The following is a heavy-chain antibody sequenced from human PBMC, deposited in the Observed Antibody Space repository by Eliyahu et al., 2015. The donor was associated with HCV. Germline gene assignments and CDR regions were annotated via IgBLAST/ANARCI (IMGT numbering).Heavy chain of an antibody. D-gene: IGHD6-13*01. V-gene: IGHV3-33*01. J-gene: IGHJ6*03. CDR3: ARENLNSSSWYYYYYYMDV. Sequence: DGSNKYYADSVKGRFTISRDNSKNTLYLQMNSLRAEDTAVYYCARENLNSSSWYYYYYYMDVWGKGTTVTVSS. CDR2: DGSNK.